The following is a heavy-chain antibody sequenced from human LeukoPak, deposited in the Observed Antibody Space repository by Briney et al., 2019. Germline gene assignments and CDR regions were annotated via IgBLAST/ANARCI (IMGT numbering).Heavy chain of an antibody. D-gene: IGHD3-22*01. CDR1: GYTFTSYA. J-gene: IGHJ6*02. CDR2: INAGNGNT. CDR3: ARGLEVTTQRDYYYYGMDV. V-gene: IGHV1-3*01. Sequence: ASVKVSCKASGYTFTSYAMHWVRQAPGQRLEWMGWINAGNGNTKYSQKFQGRVTITRDTSASTAYMELSSLRSEDTAVYYCARGLEVTTQRDYYYYGMDVWGQGTTVTVSS.